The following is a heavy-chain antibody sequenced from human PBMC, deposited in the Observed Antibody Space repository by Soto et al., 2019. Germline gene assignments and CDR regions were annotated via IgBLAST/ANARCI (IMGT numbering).Heavy chain of an antibody. D-gene: IGHD1-1*01. J-gene: IGHJ4*02. CDR1: GFTFSTYD. CDR3: AKDRPRRTSGYFLDY. Sequence: EVQLLEPGGKLVQTGGSLTLSCAASGFTFSTYDMAWVRQAPGKGLEWVSGVSASGLNTDYADPVKGRFYISRDNSKNTVSLHMNSLRAENTAFYYRAKDRPRRTSGYFLDYWGQGTPVAVYS. CDR2: VSASGLNT. V-gene: IGHV3-23*01.